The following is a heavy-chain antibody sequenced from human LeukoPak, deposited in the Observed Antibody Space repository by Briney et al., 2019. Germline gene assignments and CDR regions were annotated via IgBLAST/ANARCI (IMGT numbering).Heavy chain of an antibody. D-gene: IGHD3-10*01. CDR3: VRRSSGGLDV. CDR1: GFTFSSFG. J-gene: IGHJ6*02. Sequence: GGSLRLSCSASGFTFSSFGMHWVRQAPGKGLESVSAIGSTGDDTYYPESLKGRFTISRDNSKSTLYLQMSSLRVEDTAVYYCVRRSSGGLDVWGQGTTVTVSS. V-gene: IGHV3-64D*09. CDR2: IGSTGDDT.